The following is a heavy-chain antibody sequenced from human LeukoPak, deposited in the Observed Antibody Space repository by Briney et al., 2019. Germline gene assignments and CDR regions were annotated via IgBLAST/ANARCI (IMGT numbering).Heavy chain of an antibody. CDR3: ARGYSSYDYVDRHRRYYYYYYMDV. V-gene: IGHV4-34*01. CDR1: GGSFSGYY. CDR2: INHSGST. J-gene: IGHJ6*03. D-gene: IGHD5-12*01. Sequence: SETLSLTCAVYGGSFSGYYWSWIRQPPGKGLEWIGEINHSGSTNYNPSPKSRVTISVDTSKNQFSLKLSSVTAADTAVYYCARGYSSYDYVDRHRRYYYYYYMDVWGKGTTVTVSS.